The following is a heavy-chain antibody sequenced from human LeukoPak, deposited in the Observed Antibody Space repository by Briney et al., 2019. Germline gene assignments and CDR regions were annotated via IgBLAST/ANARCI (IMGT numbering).Heavy chain of an antibody. V-gene: IGHV1-18*01. D-gene: IGHD2-2*02. CDR3: ARGARYCSSTSCYNPDY. CDR1: GYTFISYG. CDR2: ISAYNGNT. Sequence: ASVKVSCKASGYTFISYGFSWVRQAPGQGLEWMGWISAYNGNTNYAQKLQGRVTMTTDTSTSIAYVELRSLRSDDTAVYYCARGARYCSSTSCYNPDYWGQGTLVTVSS. J-gene: IGHJ4*02.